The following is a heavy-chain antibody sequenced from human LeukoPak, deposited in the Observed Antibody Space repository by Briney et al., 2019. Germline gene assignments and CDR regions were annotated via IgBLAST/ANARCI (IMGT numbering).Heavy chain of an antibody. CDR3: ARDTNRFDP. V-gene: IGHV3-30-3*01. CDR2: ISYDGSNK. CDR1: GFTFSSYA. Sequence: PGGSLRLSCAASGFTFSSYAMHWVRQAPGKGLEWVAVISYDGSNKYYADSVKGRFTISRDNSKNTLYLQMNSLRAEDTAVYYCARDTNRFDPWGQGTLVTVSS. J-gene: IGHJ5*02.